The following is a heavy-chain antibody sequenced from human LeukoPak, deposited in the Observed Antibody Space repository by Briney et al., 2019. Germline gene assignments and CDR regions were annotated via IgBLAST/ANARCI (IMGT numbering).Heavy chain of an antibody. V-gene: IGHV3-30*02. J-gene: IGHJ6*03. Sequence: QAGGSLRLSCAASGFTFSSYGMHWVRQAPDKGLEWVAFIRYDGNSKDYADSVKGRFTISRDNSKKTLYLQMNSLRGEDTALYYCAKGGGYSYENYYYYMDVWGKGTTVTVSS. D-gene: IGHD5-18*01. CDR1: GFTFSSYG. CDR3: AKGGGYSYENYYYYMDV. CDR2: IRYDGNSK.